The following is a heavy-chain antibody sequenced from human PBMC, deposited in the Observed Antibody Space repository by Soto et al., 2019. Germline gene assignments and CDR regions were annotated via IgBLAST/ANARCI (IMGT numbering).Heavy chain of an antibody. J-gene: IGHJ4*02. Sequence: QVQLQESGPGLVKPSETLSLTCAVSGDSISSYYCMWIWQPPGKALESIGYLYYGRSANYNPSLKSRVTMSVDTSTNQCSLTLSSMTAADTAVYYCALRSMSVVPEYWGQGTLVTVSS. CDR2: LYYGRSA. CDR3: ALRSMSVVPEY. V-gene: IGHV4-59*01. D-gene: IGHD3-22*01. CDR1: GDSISSYY.